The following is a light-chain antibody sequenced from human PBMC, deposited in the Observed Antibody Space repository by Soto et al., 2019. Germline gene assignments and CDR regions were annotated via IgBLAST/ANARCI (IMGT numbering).Light chain of an antibody. CDR3: SSYGGSNNLV. Sequence: QSALTQPPSASGSPGQSVTISCTGTSSDIGGYNYVSWYQQHPGKAPKLMISEVSQRPSGVPDRFSGSKSGNTASLTVSGLQTEDEAYYYCSSYGGSNNLVFGGGTKLTVL. CDR2: EVS. CDR1: SSDIGGYNY. V-gene: IGLV2-8*01. J-gene: IGLJ2*01.